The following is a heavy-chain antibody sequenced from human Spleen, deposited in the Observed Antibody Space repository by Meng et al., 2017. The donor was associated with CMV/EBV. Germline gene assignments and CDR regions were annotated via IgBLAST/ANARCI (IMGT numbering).Heavy chain of an antibody. CDR3: ARVITEIGYCSSTSCYYFDY. CDR2: IYYSGST. D-gene: IGHD2-2*01. J-gene: IGHJ4*02. CDR1: GGSISSYY. V-gene: IGHV4-59*01. Sequence: SETLSLTCTVSGGSISSYYWSWIRQPPGKGLEWIGYIYYSGSTNYNPSLKSRVTISVDTSKNQFSLKLSSVTAADPAVYYCARVITEIGYCSSTSCYYFDYWGQGTLVTVSS.